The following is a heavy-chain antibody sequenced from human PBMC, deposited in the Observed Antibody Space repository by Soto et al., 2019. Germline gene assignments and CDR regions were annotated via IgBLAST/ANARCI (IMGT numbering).Heavy chain of an antibody. CDR3: ARDRVNHDAFDI. J-gene: IGHJ3*02. CDR1: GGSFSGYY. Sequence: SETLSLTCAVYGGSFSGYYWSWIRQPPGEGLEWIGEINHSGSTNYNPSLKSRVTISVDTSKIQFSLKLSSVTAADTAVYYCARDRVNHDAFDIWGQGTMVTVSS. V-gene: IGHV4-34*01. CDR2: INHSGST.